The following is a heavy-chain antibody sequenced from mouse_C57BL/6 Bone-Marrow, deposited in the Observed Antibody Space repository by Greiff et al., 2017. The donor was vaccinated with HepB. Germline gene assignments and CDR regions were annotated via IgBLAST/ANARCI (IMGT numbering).Heavy chain of an antibody. V-gene: IGHV10-1*01. Sequence: EVQLVESGGGLVQPKGSLKLSCAASGFSFNTYAMNWVRQAPGKGLEWVARIRSKSNNYATDYADSVKDRFTISRDDSESMLYLQMNNLKTEDTAMYYCVRRNYGSKDWYFDVWGTGTTVTVSS. J-gene: IGHJ1*03. CDR3: VRRNYGSKDWYFDV. CDR2: IRSKSNNYAT. D-gene: IGHD1-1*01. CDR1: GFSFNTYA.